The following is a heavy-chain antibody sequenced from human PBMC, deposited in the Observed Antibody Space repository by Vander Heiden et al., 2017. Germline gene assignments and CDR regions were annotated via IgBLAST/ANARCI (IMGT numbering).Heavy chain of an antibody. D-gene: IGHD4-17*01. Sequence: QVQLQESGPGLVKLSETLSLTCTVSGGSISSSDYWWGWIRQPPGKGLEWIGNIYYNGNIYYNPSLRSRVAISVDTSTSQFSLTLSSVTAADTAVYYCTRHFYTVTTPADYWGQGTLGTVSS. CDR2: IYYNGNI. CDR1: GGSISSSDYW. V-gene: IGHV4-39*01. J-gene: IGHJ4*02. CDR3: TRHFYTVTTPADY.